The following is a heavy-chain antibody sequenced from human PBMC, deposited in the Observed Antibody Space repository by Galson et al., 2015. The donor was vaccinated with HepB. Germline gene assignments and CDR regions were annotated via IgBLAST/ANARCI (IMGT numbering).Heavy chain of an antibody. CDR3: ARHYFDSSGYYPQGAFDI. V-gene: IGHV1-69*04. CDR1: GGTFNNYG. CDR2: IIPIVGIP. J-gene: IGHJ3*02. D-gene: IGHD3-22*01. Sequence: SVKVSCKASGGTFNNYGISWVRQAPGQGLEWMGRIIPIVGIPNYAQKFQGSVTIAADKSTSTAYMDLSSLRSDDTAVYYCARHYFDSSGYYPQGAFDIWGQGTMVTVSS.